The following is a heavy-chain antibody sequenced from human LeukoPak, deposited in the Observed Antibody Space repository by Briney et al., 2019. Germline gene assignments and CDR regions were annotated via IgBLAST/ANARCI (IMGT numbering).Heavy chain of an antibody. D-gene: IGHD5-24*01. CDR1: GGSFSGYY. CDR3: ARGRWLQLRSFDY. J-gene: IGHJ4*02. V-gene: IGHV4-34*01. Sequence: PSETLSLTCAVYGGSFSGYYWSWIRQPPGKGLEWIGEINHSGSTNYNPSLKSRVTISVVTSKNQFSLKLSSVTAADTAVYYCARGRWLQLRSFDYWGQGTLVTVSS. CDR2: INHSGST.